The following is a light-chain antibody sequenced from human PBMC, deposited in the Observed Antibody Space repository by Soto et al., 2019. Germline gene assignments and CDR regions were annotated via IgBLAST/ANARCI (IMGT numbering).Light chain of an antibody. Sequence: QSALTQPPSASGSPGQSVTISCTGTSSDVGGYNYVSWYQQHPGKAPKLMIYEVCKRPSGVPDRFSGSKSGNTASLTVSGLQDEDEADYHCTSYAGSLIEVFGTGTKLTVL. CDR3: TSYAGSLIEV. CDR1: SSDVGGYNY. V-gene: IGLV2-8*01. J-gene: IGLJ1*01. CDR2: EVC.